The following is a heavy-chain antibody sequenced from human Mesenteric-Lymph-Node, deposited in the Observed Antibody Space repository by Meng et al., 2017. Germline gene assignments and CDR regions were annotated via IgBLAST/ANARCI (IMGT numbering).Heavy chain of an antibody. J-gene: IGHJ4*02. D-gene: IGHD3-10*01. CDR1: GFTFSSYS. V-gene: IGHV3-21*01. Sequence: GESLKISCAASGFTFSSYSMNWVRQAPGKGLEWVSSISSSSSYIYYADSVKGRFTISRDNAKNSLYLQMNSLRAEDTAVYYCARDLHLLFGELLYPPFDYWGQGTLLTVSS. CDR3: ARDLHLLFGELLYPPFDY. CDR2: ISSSSSYI.